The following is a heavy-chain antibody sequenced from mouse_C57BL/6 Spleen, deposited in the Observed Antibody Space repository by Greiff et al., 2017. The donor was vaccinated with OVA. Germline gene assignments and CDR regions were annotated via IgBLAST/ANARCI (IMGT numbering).Heavy chain of an antibody. CDR3: ARSSIYYYGSSSYYYAMDY. CDR2: INPSNGGT. Sequence: QVQLQQPGTELVKPGASVKLSCKASGYTFTSYWMRWVKQRPGQGLEWIGNINPSNGGTNYNEKFKSKATLTVDKSSSTAYMQLSSLTSEDSAVYYCARSSIYYYGSSSYYYAMDYWGQGTSVTVSS. J-gene: IGHJ4*01. D-gene: IGHD1-1*01. V-gene: IGHV1-53*01. CDR1: GYTFTSYW.